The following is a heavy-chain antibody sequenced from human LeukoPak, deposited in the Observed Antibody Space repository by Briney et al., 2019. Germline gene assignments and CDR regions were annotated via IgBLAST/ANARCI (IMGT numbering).Heavy chain of an antibody. CDR3: VRNGRYCLDY. CDR2: FFLSGGP. D-gene: IGHD1-14*01. Sequence: SGTLSLTCDVSGDFIRSSEWWSWVRQPPGKGLEWIGQFFLSGGPNYRPSLRSRVTISVDRSKSQFSLKMASVTAAGTAIYYCVRNGRYCLDYWGQGTLVTVSS. CDR1: GDFIRSSEW. V-gene: IGHV4-4*02. J-gene: IGHJ4*02.